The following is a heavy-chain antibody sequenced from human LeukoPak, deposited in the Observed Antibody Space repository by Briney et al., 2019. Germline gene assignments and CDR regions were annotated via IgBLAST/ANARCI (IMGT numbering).Heavy chain of an antibody. CDR1: GFTFSSYA. Sequence: GASLRLSCAASGFTFSSYAMSWVRQAPGRGLEWVSSTISNNNYKYYADSVKGRFTISRDNAKNSLYLQIDSLRAEDTAVYYCARALGDDFWSGYSDSWGQGTLVTVSS. J-gene: IGHJ4*02. CDR3: ARALGDDFWSGYSDS. CDR2: TISNNNYK. V-gene: IGHV3-21*01. D-gene: IGHD3-3*01.